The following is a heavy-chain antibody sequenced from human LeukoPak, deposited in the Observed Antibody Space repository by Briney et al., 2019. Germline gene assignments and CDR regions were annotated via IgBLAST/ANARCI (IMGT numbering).Heavy chain of an antibody. CDR2: MNPNSGNT. V-gene: IGHV1-8*01. CDR1: GYTFTSYD. D-gene: IGHD6-13*01. J-gene: IGHJ6*02. CDR3: ARVLGSGSSWYIYYYYGMDV. Sequence: PWASVKVSCTASGYTFTSYDINWVRQAPGQGLEWMGWMNPNSGNTGYAQKFQGRVTMTRNTSISTAYMELSSLRSEDTAVYYCARVLGSGSSWYIYYYYGMDVWGQGTTVTVSS.